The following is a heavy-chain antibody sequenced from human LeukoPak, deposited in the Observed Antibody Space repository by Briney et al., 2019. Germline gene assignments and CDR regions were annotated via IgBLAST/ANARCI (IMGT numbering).Heavy chain of an antibody. CDR1: GASIRNYY. Sequence: SETLSLTCTVSGASIRNYYWSWIRQPAGKGLEWIGRIYTSGSTNYNPSLKSRVTMSVDTSKNQFSLKLSSVTAADTAVYYCARDSSGSRAFDIWGQGTMVTVSS. V-gene: IGHV4-4*07. J-gene: IGHJ3*02. D-gene: IGHD3-22*01. CDR2: IYTSGST. CDR3: ARDSSGSRAFDI.